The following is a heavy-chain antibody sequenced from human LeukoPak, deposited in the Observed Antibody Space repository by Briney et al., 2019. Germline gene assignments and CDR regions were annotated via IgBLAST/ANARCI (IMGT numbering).Heavy chain of an antibody. CDR2: ISYDGSNK. CDR1: GFTFSSYG. D-gene: IGHD6-19*01. CDR3: AKVLSGWYLVY. J-gene: IGHJ4*02. V-gene: IGHV3-30*18. Sequence: GGSLRLSCAASGFTFSSYGMHWVRQAPGKGLEWVAVISYDGSNKYYADSVKGRFTISRDNSKNTLYLQMNSLRAEDTAVYYCAKVLSGWYLVYWGQGTLVTVSS.